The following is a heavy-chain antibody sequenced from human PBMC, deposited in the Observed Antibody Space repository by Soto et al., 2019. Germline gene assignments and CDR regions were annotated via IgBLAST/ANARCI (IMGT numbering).Heavy chain of an antibody. D-gene: IGHD5-12*01. CDR1: GYTFISYD. V-gene: IGHV1-8*01. J-gene: IGHJ4*02. CDR3: ARGAGYTFDY. CDR2: MNPNTGDT. Sequence: QVQLVQSGAEVKKPGPSVKVSCKASGYTFISYDINWVRQATGQGLEWMGWMNPNTGDTGYAQKFQGRVTMIKNTSINTANLALSSRRSDETAVYFCARGAGYTFDYGGQGTLVTVTS.